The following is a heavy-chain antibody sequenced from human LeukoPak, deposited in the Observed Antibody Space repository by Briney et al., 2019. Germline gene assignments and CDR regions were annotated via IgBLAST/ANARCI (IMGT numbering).Heavy chain of an antibody. CDR1: GGSISSGSYY. CDR2: IYASGST. J-gene: IGHJ6*03. V-gene: IGHV4-61*02. Sequence: SQTLSLTCTVSGGSISSGSYYWSWIRQPAGKGLEWIGRIYASGSTNYNPSLKSRVTMSVDTSKSQFSLKLSSVTAADTAVYYCAGVYYYMDVWGKGTTVTVSS. CDR3: AGVYYYMDV.